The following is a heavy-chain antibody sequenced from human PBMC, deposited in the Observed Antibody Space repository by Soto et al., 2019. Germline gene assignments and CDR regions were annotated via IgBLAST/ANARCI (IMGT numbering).Heavy chain of an antibody. CDR1: AGSISGGDYY. D-gene: IGHD2-2*01. CDR2: IYYSGRN. CDR3: ARWPDRYWSTTRCYDTFYGMDV. Sequence: ASETLSLTCTVSAGSISGGDYYWTWIRQLPGKGLEWIGYIYYSGRNGYNPSLKSRVTISLDTSGIQFSLKVKSVTAADTAVYYCARWPDRYWSTTRCYDTFYGMDVWGQGTTVTVSS. V-gene: IGHV4-31*03. J-gene: IGHJ6*02.